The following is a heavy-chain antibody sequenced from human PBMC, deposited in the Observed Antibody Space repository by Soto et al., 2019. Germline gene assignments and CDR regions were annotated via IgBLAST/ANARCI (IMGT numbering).Heavy chain of an antibody. CDR1: EYSFGDYY. CDR3: VRDAPSQQSIFDR. Sequence: QGQLVQSGTEVKKPGASVRVSCKASEYSFGDYYLHWLRQAPGQGLEWMGWINLNDGGTNYARKFQGRVTMTSDKSITTVYMELSSLRSDDTAVYYCVRDAPSQQSIFDRWCQGTLVTVSS. J-gene: IGHJ4*02. V-gene: IGHV1-2*02. D-gene: IGHD6-13*01. CDR2: INLNDGGT.